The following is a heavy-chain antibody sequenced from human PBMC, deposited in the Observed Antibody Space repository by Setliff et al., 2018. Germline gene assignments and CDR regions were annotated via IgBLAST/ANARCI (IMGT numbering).Heavy chain of an antibody. CDR3: ARRPGGFGALWFGESGFDY. J-gene: IGHJ4*02. CDR1: GGSFSDYY. V-gene: IGHV4-34*01. CDR2: INHSGST. D-gene: IGHD3-10*01. Sequence: SETLSLTCGASGGSFSDYYWSWIRQTPGKGLEWIGEINHSGSTKCNPSLKSRVTISVDTSKNQFSLKLSSVTAADTAVYYCARRPGGFGALWFGESGFDYWGQGTLVTVSS.